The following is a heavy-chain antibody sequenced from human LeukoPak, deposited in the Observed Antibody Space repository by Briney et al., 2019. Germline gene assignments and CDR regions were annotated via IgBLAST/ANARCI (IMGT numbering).Heavy chain of an antibody. V-gene: IGHV4-61*01. CDR2: IYYSGST. CDR3: ARGGYYYGSGSYYHY. CDR1: GGSVSSGSYY. J-gene: IGHJ4*02. D-gene: IGHD3-10*01. Sequence: SETLSLTCTVSGGSVSSGSYYWSWIRQPPGKGLEWIGYIYYSGSTNYNPSLKSRVTISVDTSKNQFSLKLSSVTAADTAAYYCARGGYYYGSGSYYHYWGQGTLVTVSS.